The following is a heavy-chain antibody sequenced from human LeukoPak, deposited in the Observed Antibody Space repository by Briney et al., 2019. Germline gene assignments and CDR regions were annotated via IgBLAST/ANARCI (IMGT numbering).Heavy chain of an antibody. CDR2: ITSRGSTK. J-gene: IGHJ6*02. D-gene: IGHD3-3*01. CDR3: ARSTENPRHDFWSGYYTPYYYGMDV. V-gene: IGHV3-11*04. Sequence: GGSLRLSCAASGFTFSDYYMSWIRQAPGKGVEWASYITSRGSTKYYSDSVKGRFTISRDNSKNTLYLQMNSLRAEDTAVYYCARSTENPRHDFWSGYYTPYYYGMDVWGQGTTVTVSS. CDR1: GFTFSDYY.